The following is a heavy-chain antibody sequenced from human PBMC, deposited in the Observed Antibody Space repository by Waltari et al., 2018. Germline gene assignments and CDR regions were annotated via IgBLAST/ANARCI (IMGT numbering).Heavy chain of an antibody. Sequence: EVQLVESGGGLVQPGGSLRLSCAASGFTFSSYAMSWVRQTPGKGLEWVSAISASAISTYSADSVKGRFTISRDNSKNTLYLQMNSLRAEDTALYYCAVADMNLDYWGQGTLVTVSS. J-gene: IGHJ4*02. V-gene: IGHV3-23*04. CDR3: AVADMNLDY. CDR1: GFTFSSYA. CDR2: ISASAIST.